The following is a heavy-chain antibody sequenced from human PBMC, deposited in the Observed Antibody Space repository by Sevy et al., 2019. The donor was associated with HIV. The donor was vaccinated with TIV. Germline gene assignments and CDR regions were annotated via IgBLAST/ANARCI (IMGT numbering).Heavy chain of an antibody. CDR1: GFTVSRNY. D-gene: IGHD6-19*01. CDR2: IYSDGKT. CDR3: AGWSSAWTLFDY. J-gene: IGHJ4*02. V-gene: IGHV3-66*01. Sequence: GGSLRLSCAASGFTVSRNYMSWVRQAPGEGLEWVSVIYSDGKTFYADSVKDRFTISRDNSKNTLYLQMNSLRAEDTAVYYCAGWSSAWTLFDYWGQGTLVTVSS.